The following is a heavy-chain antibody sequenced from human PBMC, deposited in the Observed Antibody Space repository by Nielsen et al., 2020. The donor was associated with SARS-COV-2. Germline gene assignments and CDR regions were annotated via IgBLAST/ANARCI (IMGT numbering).Heavy chain of an antibody. CDR1: GGSISSYY. V-gene: IGHV4-59*01. D-gene: IGHD6-19*01. CDR2: IYYSGST. CDR3: ARGGGSSGWFDP. J-gene: IGHJ5*02. Sequence: SETLSLTCTVSGGSISSYYWSWIRQPPGKGLEWIGYIYYSGSTNYNPSLKSRVTISVDTSKNQFSLKLSSVTTADTAVYYCARGGGSSGWFDPWGQGTLVTVSS.